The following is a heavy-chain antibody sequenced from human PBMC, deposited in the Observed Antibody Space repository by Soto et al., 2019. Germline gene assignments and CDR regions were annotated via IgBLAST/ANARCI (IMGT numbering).Heavy chain of an antibody. D-gene: IGHD6-6*01. J-gene: IGHJ4*01. Sequence: QVQLVQSGAEVKKPGASVKVSCKASGYTFTNYGINWVRQAPGQGLEWLGWVSAYNGERRYAQRVQARVIMTTDTSTTTAYMELMSLRSDDTAVYYCSRGTSIPASGDYWGQGTLVTVSS. CDR1: GYTFTNYG. CDR3: SRGTSIPASGDY. CDR2: VSAYNGER. V-gene: IGHV1-18*01.